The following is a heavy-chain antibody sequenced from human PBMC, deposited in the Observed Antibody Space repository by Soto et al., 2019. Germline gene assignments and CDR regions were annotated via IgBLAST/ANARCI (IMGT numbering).Heavy chain of an antibody. CDR1: GYNFIAQN. CDR3: ARERHLNSPSDAFDL. V-gene: IGHV1-2*02. CDR2: RNPNSGGS. Sequence: QVHLVQSGAEVKKPGASVKVSCMASGYNFIAQNIHWWRQAPGLGLEWLGKRNPNSGGSDYAQEFQGRVTVTRDTSISTVYMALTSLKSDGTAVYYCARERHLNSPSDAFDLWGQGTMVIVSS. D-gene: IGHD1-7*01. J-gene: IGHJ3*01.